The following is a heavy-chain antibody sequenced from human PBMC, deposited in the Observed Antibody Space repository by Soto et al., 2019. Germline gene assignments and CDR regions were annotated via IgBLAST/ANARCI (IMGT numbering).Heavy chain of an antibody. CDR3: VGEHAHSYQLQSRPAGSDGIEV. D-gene: IGHD2-2*01. CDR1: GGTFSSYA. V-gene: IGHV1-69*01. J-gene: IGHJ6*02. Sequence: QVQLVQSGAEVKKPGSSVKVSCKASGGTFSSYAISWVRQAPGQGLEWMGGIIPIFGKANYAQKFQGRVTITADESTSTAYMERRRLSAQDTAVYDCVGEHAHSYQLQSRPAGSDGIEVWGQGNTVPGSS. CDR2: IIPIFGKA.